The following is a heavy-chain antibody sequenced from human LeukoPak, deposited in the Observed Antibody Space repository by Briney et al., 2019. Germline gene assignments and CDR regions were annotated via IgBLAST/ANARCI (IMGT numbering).Heavy chain of an antibody. V-gene: IGHV1-24*01. J-gene: IGHJ5*02. Sequence: ASVTVSCTVSGYTLTELCMDWVRQAPGKGSEWVGGLYPEDGETMYGQKFQARVTMTEDTSTDTAYMELSSLRSEDTAVYYCATLWFGEFHNWFDPWGQGTLVTVSS. CDR2: LYPEDGET. D-gene: IGHD3-10*01. CDR3: ATLWFGEFHNWFDP. CDR1: GYTLTELC.